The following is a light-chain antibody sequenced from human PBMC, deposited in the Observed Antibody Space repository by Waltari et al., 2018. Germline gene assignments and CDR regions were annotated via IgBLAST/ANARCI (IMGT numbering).Light chain of an antibody. Sequence: ETVMTQSPDTLSMSPGERVTLSSRPSETLSKKLAVYQYKSGQAPRLLIYDASTRDTGIPPRFSGSGSGTEFTLTISSLQPEDFALYYCQQYNYWPPLTFGGGTNVEI. CDR2: DAS. J-gene: IGKJ4*01. CDR1: ETLSKK. V-gene: IGKV3-15*01. CDR3: QQYNYWPPLT.